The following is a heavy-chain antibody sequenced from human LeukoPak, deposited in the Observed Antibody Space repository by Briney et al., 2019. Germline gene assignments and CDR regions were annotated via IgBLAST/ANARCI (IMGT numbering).Heavy chain of an antibody. D-gene: IGHD6-13*01. CDR2: ISGSGAST. V-gene: IGHV3-23*01. CDR1: GFTFSSNA. CDR3: AKEGIAGDFDY. Sequence: GGSLRLSCAASGFTFSSNAMSWVRQAPGKGLEWVSAISGSGASTHYADSVKGRFTISRDNSKDTLYLQMNSLRAEDTAVYYCAKEGIAGDFDYWGQGTLVTVSS. J-gene: IGHJ4*02.